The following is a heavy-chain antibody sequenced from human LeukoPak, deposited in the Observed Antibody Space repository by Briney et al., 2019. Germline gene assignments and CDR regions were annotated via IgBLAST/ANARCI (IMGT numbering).Heavy chain of an antibody. CDR3: ASQTKYYYGSESYWTAFDI. J-gene: IGHJ3*02. D-gene: IGHD3-10*01. CDR2: SASDGNT. Sequence: TGGSLRLSCAASGFTFDDHAMHWVRHAPGKGLEWVSLSASDGNTYYADSLKGRFTISRDNRKNSLYLEMNSLRTEDTALYHCASQTKYYYGSESYWTAFDIWGQGTMVTVSS. CDR1: GFTFDDHA. V-gene: IGHV3-43*02.